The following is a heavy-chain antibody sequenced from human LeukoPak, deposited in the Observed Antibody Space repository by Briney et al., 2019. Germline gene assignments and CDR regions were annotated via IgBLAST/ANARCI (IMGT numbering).Heavy chain of an antibody. J-gene: IGHJ4*02. CDR3: ARLNYYDSSGYYEGYDY. Sequence: ASETLSLTCTVSGGSISSYYWSWIRQPPGKGLEWIGYIYYSGSTNYNPSLKSRATISVDTSKNQFSLKLSSVTAADTAVYYCARLNYYDSSGYYEGYDYWGQGTLVTVSS. CDR1: GGSISSYY. CDR2: IYYSGST. V-gene: IGHV4-59*08. D-gene: IGHD3-22*01.